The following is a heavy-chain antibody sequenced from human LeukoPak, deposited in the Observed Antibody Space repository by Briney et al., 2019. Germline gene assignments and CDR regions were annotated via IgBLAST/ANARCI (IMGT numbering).Heavy chain of an antibody. CDR2: IDYSGST. CDR1: GGFISSYY. V-gene: IGHV4-59*08. Sequence: SETLSLTCTVSGGFISSYYWYWIRQPPEKGLEWIGCIDYSGSTNYNPSLKSRVTISVDTSKNQFSLNLSSVTVADTAVYYCARRGAARRYDGMDVWGQGTTVTVSS. D-gene: IGHD6-6*01. J-gene: IGHJ6*02. CDR3: ARRGAARRYDGMDV.